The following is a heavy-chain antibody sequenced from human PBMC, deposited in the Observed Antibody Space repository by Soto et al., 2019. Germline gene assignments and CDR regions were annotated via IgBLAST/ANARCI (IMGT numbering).Heavy chain of an antibody. CDR1: GGSISSYY. CDR2: IYYSGST. V-gene: IGHV4-59*01. CDR3: AREGSRYWFDP. D-gene: IGHD2-2*01. Sequence: SETLSLTCTVSGGSISSYYWSWIRQPPGKGLEWIGYIYYSGSTNYNPSLKSRVTISVDTSKDQFSLKLSSVTAADTAVYYCAREGSRYWFDPWGQGTLVTVSS. J-gene: IGHJ5*02.